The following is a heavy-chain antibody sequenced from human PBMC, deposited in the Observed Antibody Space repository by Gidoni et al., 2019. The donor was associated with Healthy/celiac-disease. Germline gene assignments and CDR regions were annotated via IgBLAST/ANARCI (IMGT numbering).Heavy chain of an antibody. CDR1: GFTVSSNY. Sequence: EVQLVESGGGLVQPGGSLRLSCAASGFTVSSNYMSWVRQAPGKGLEWVSVIYSGGSTYYADSVKGRFTISRDNSKNTLYLQMNSLRAEDTAVYYCARDYRLVAAGTVDYYYYYGMDVWGQGTTVTVSS. D-gene: IGHD6-13*01. J-gene: IGHJ6*02. V-gene: IGHV3-66*01. CDR3: ARDYRLVAAGTVDYYYYYGMDV. CDR2: IYSGGST.